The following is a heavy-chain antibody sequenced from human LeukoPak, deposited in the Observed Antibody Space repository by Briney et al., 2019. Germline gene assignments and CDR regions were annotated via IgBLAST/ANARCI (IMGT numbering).Heavy chain of an antibody. CDR2: ISGSGGST. Sequence: GGSLRLSCAASGFTFSSYAMSWVRQAPGKGLEWVSAISGSGGSTYYADSVKGRFTISRDNSKNTLYLQMNSLRAEDTAVYYCAKSMRNDSSGYFPDFDYWGQGTLATVSS. CDR3: AKSMRNDSSGYFPDFDY. D-gene: IGHD3-22*01. V-gene: IGHV3-23*01. J-gene: IGHJ4*02. CDR1: GFTFSSYA.